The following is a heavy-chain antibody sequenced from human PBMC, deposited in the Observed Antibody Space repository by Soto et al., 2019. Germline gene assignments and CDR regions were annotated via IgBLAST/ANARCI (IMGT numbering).Heavy chain of an antibody. CDR3: ARDHTYYYDSSGLLLGYKWFDL. V-gene: IGHV3-33*01. J-gene: IGHJ5*02. CDR1: GFTFSSYG. CDR2: IWYDGSNK. D-gene: IGHD3-22*01. Sequence: PGGSLRLSCAASGFTFSSYGMHWVRQAPGKGLEWVAVIWYDGSNKYYADSVKGRFTISRDNSKNTLYLQMNSLRAEDTAVYYCARDHTYYYDSSGLLLGYKWFDLWGQGTLVTVSS.